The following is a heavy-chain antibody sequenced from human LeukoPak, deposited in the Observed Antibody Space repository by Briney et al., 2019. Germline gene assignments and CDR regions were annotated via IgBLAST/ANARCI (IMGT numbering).Heavy chain of an antibody. J-gene: IGHJ4*02. D-gene: IGHD5-18*01. V-gene: IGHV3-30*18. CDR3: AKDSGGYTYVFDY. CDR1: GFTFSSHG. CDR2: ISYDGSNK. Sequence: TGGSLRLSCAASGFTFSSHGMHWVRQAPGKGLEWVAVISYDGSNKYYADSVKGRFTISRDNSKNTLYLQMNSLRAVDTAVYYCAKDSGGYTYVFDYWGQGTLVTVSS.